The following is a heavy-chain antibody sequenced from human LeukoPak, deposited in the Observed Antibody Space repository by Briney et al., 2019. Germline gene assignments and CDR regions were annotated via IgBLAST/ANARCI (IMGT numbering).Heavy chain of an antibody. CDR2: IIVTLGTA. CDR1: GGTFINYA. D-gene: IGHD3-9*01. J-gene: IGHJ5*02. CDR3: ARAVDDDLAGYYWGDWFDP. V-gene: IGHV1-69*04. Sequence: SVKVSCKATGGTFINYAISWVRQAPGQGLEWMGRIIVTLGTANYAQKFQGRVAITADKPTSTAYMELSSLTSEDTAVYYCARAVDDDLAGYYWGDWFDPWGQGSLVSVSS.